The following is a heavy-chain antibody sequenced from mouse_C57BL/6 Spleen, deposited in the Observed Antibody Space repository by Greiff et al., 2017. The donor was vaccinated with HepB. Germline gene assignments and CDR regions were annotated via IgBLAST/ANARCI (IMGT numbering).Heavy chain of an antibody. CDR2: IYPGSGNT. Sequence: QVQLKQSGAELVRPGASVKLSCKASGYTFTDYYINWVKQRPGQGLEWIARIYPGSGNTYYNEKFKGKATLTAEKSSSTAYMQLSSLTSEDSAVYFCARDGYWAMDYWGQGTSVTVSS. V-gene: IGHV1-76*01. J-gene: IGHJ4*01. CDR3: ARDGYWAMDY. D-gene: IGHD2-3*01. CDR1: GYTFTDYY.